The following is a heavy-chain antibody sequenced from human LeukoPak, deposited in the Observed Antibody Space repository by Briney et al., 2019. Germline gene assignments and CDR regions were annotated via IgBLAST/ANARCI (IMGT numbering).Heavy chain of an antibody. D-gene: IGHD1-26*01. V-gene: IGHV3-23*01. CDR3: ALHHGSYYLGRWFDP. Sequence: GGSLRLSCAASGFTFSSYAMSWVRQAPGKGLAWVSAISGSGGSTYHADSVKGRFTISRDNSKNTLYLQMNSLRAEDTAVYYCALHHGSYYLGRWFDPWGQGTLVTVSS. CDR1: GFTFSSYA. J-gene: IGHJ5*02. CDR2: ISGSGGST.